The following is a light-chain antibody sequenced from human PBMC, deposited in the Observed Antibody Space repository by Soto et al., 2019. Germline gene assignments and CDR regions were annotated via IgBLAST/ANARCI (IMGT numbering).Light chain of an antibody. V-gene: IGKV2-28*01. Sequence: DIVMTQSPLSLPVTPGEPASISCRSSQSLLHSNGYNYLDWYLQKPGQSPQLLIYLGSSRASGVPDRFSGSGSGTDFTLKISRVEAADVGVYYCMQALQTPWTFGQGTKLEIK. CDR2: LGS. CDR3: MQALQTPWT. CDR1: QSLLHSNGYNY. J-gene: IGKJ2*02.